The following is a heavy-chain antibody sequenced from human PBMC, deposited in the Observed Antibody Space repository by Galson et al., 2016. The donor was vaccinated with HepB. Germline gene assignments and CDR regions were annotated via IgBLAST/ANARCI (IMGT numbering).Heavy chain of an antibody. CDR2: IVPLQNTP. Sequence: SVKVSCKAPGYTFTSYGLSWVRQAPGQGLEWMGGIVPLQNTPTYAQQFQGRVTISADESTRTAYMELRSLRSEDTAVYYCARSVTSIRLTDFYYTMDVWGLGTPVIVSS. D-gene: IGHD3-16*01. V-gene: IGHV1-69*13. J-gene: IGHJ6*02. CDR3: ARSVTSIRLTDFYYTMDV. CDR1: GYTFTSYG.